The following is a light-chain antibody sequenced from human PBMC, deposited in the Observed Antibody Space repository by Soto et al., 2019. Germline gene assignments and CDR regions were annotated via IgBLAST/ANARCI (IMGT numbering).Light chain of an antibody. V-gene: IGKV3D-15*01. CDR2: YIS. Sequence: ELVMTQSPATLSVSPGETDSLSCRASQSAGNFLAWYQQKPGQAPRLLIYYISTRATGIPARFSGSGSGTEFTLTINSLQSEDSAVYYCQQHNQWPITFGQGTRLEIK. CDR1: QSAGNF. CDR3: QQHNQWPIT. J-gene: IGKJ5*01.